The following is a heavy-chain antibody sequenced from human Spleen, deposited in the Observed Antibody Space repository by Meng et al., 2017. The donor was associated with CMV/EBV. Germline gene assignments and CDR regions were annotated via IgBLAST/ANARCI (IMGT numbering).Heavy chain of an antibody. CDR1: GFTLSDYY. CDR2: ISSSGNTI. V-gene: IGHV3-11*01. Sequence: GSLKISCAASGFTLSDYYVSWIRQAPGKGLEWLSYISSSGNTIHYADSVKGRFIISRDTPKNSVYLQMNSLRAEDTAVYYCVREDYGDYFFDTWGQGTLVTVSS. J-gene: IGHJ4*02. CDR3: VREDYGDYFFDT. D-gene: IGHD4-17*01.